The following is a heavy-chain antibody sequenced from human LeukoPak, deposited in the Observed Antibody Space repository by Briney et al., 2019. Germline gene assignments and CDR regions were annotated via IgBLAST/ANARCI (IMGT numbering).Heavy chain of an antibody. Sequence: GGSLRLSCAASGFNFDSYTMTWVRQAPGKGLEWVSSISSGSSHIYYADSMKGRFTISRDNAKHSLYLQMNSLRAEDTAVYYCARFLTVAVVPQRVDCWGQGTLVTVSS. CDR3: ARFLTVAVVPQRVDC. CDR2: ISSGSSHI. CDR1: GFNFDSYT. J-gene: IGHJ4*02. V-gene: IGHV3-21*01. D-gene: IGHD2/OR15-2a*01.